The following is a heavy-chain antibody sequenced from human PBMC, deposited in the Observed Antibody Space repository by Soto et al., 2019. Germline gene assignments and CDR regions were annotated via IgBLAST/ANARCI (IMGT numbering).Heavy chain of an antibody. D-gene: IGHD4-17*01. CDR2: IITLCGTA. CDR3: AREVGYGDFSAALLD. J-gene: IGHJ4*02. V-gene: IGHV1-69*06. CDR1: GGTFSSHS. Sequence: VQLMQSGAEVKQPGSSVKVSCKASGGTFSSHSINWVRQAPGQGLEWMGGIITLCGTANYAQNFQGRVTITADKSTSTAYMELNSLRSDDTAVYYCAREVGYGDFSAALLDWGQGTLVTVSS.